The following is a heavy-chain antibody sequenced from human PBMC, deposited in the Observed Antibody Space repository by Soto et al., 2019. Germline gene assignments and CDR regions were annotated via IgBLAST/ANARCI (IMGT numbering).Heavy chain of an antibody. J-gene: IGHJ4*02. CDR3: AGASSYGTYYFDY. D-gene: IGHD5-18*01. Sequence: GGSLRLCTAASGFTFDGYSMNWVRQSPGRGLEWVSSISSSSRYIYYADSLKGRFTVSRDNAKNSLFLQMNSLRAEDTAVYYCAGASSYGTYYFDYWGQGTLVTVSS. CDR1: GFTFDGYS. V-gene: IGHV3-21*01. CDR2: ISSSSRYI.